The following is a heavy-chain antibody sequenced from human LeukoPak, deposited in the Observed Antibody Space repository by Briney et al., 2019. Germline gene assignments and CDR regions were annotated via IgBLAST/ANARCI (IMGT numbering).Heavy chain of an antibody. CDR1: GFTFSDYY. Sequence: GGSLRLSCAASGFTFSDYYMSWIRQAPGKGLEWVSYISSSGSTIYYADSVKGRFTISRDNAKNSLYLQMNSLRAEDTALYYCARCWGSGYYFLYVDWGQGTLVTVPS. CDR3: ARCWGSGYYFLYVD. CDR2: ISSSGSTI. D-gene: IGHD3-22*01. J-gene: IGHJ4*02. V-gene: IGHV3-11*01.